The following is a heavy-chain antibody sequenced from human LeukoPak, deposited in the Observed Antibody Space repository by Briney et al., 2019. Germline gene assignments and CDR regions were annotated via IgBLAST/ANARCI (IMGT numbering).Heavy chain of an antibody. V-gene: IGHV3-23*01. Sequence: GGSLRLSCAASGFTFSSYAMSWVRQAPGKGLEWVSTLSGSGASTSYADSVKGRFTISRDNSKNTLYLQMNSLRAEDTARYYCAKQKGYCIGGSCYYSDHGGQGTLVTVSS. CDR2: LSGSGAST. CDR1: GFTFSSYA. D-gene: IGHD2-15*01. CDR3: AKQKGYCIGGSCYYSDH. J-gene: IGHJ4*02.